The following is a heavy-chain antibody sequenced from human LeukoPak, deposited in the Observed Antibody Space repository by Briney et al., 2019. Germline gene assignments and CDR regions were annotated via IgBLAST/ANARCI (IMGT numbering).Heavy chain of an antibody. CDR2: IIPVFGTA. V-gene: IGHV1-69*05. CDR3: ARDGYGSGSYYGVGWFDP. D-gene: IGHD1-26*01. CDR1: GFTFTSSA. Sequence: SVKVSCKASGFTFTSSAVQWVRQAPGQGLEWMGGIIPVFGTANYAQKFQGRVTITTDESTSTAYMELSSLRSEDTAVYYCARDGYGSGSYYGVGWFDPWGQGTLVTVSS. J-gene: IGHJ5*02.